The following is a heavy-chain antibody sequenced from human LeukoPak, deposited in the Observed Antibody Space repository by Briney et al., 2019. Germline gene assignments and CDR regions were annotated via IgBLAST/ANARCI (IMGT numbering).Heavy chain of an antibody. Sequence: GGSLRLSCVASGFTFNTYSMNWVRQAPGKGLEWVSSISSSSSYIDYADSVKGRFTISRDNAKNSVYLQMNNQRAEDTAVYYCARALNYGGDSDYWGQGTLVTVSS. CDR3: ARALNYGGDSDY. V-gene: IGHV3-21*01. D-gene: IGHD4-23*01. CDR1: GFTFNTYS. J-gene: IGHJ4*02. CDR2: ISSSSSYI.